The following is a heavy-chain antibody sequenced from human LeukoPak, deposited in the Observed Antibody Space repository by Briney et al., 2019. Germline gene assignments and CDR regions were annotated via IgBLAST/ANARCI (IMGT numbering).Heavy chain of an antibody. CDR1: GFSFSSYN. CDR2: ITSSSTYT. V-gene: IGHV3-21*01. D-gene: IGHD2-2*01. CDR3: ARETYCTSTTCPIGDHFDY. Sequence: GGSLRLSCAASGFSFSSYNMNWVRLTPGKGLEWVSSITSSSTYTFYADSVKGRFTISRDNAKNSLDLEMNGLRAEDTAVYYCARETYCTSTTCPIGDHFDYWGQGTLVTVSS. J-gene: IGHJ4*02.